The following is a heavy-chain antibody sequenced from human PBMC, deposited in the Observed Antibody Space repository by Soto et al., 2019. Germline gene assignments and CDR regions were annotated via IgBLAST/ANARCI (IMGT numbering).Heavy chain of an antibody. Sequence: SETLSLTCTVSGGSISSYYWSWIRQPPGKGLEWIGYIYYSGSTNYNPSLKSRVTISVDTSKNQFSLKLSSVTAADTAVYYCARDGWAAGTGEGYYYYGMDVWGQGTTVTVSS. CDR2: IYYSGST. CDR1: GGSISSYY. J-gene: IGHJ6*02. V-gene: IGHV4-59*01. D-gene: IGHD6-13*01. CDR3: ARDGWAAGTGEGYYYYGMDV.